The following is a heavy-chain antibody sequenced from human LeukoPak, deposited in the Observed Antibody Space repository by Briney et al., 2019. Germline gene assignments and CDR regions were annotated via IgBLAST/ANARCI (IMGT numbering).Heavy chain of an antibody. CDR1: GGSISSSSYY. J-gene: IGHJ5*02. D-gene: IGHD6-13*01. CDR2: IYYSGST. CDR3: ARDAKQWYSSSWNWFDP. Sequence: SETLSLTCTVSGGSISSSSYYWGWIRQPPGKGLEWIGSIYYSGSTYYNPSLKSRVTISVDTSKNQFSLKLSSVTAADTAVYYCARDAKQWYSSSWNWFDPWGQGTLVTVSS. V-gene: IGHV4-39*07.